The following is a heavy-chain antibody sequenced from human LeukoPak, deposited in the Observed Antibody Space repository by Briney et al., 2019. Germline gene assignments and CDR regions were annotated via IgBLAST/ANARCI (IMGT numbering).Heavy chain of an antibody. CDR3: ARRKRIGTKSAWGY. CDR1: GGSISSSSYY. Sequence: KPSETLSLSCTVSGGSISSSSYYWGWIRQPPGKGLEWIGSIYYSGSTYYNPSLKSRVTISVDTSKNQFSLKLSSVTAADTAVYYCARRKRIGTKSAWGYWGQGTLVTVSS. J-gene: IGHJ4*02. V-gene: IGHV4-39*01. D-gene: IGHD1-14*01. CDR2: IYYSGST.